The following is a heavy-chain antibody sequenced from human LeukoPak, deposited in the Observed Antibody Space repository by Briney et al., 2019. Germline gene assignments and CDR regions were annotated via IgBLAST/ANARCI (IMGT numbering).Heavy chain of an antibody. Sequence: GGSLRLSCAASGFTFDDYAMHWVRHAPGKGLEWVSGISWNSGSIGYADSVKGRFTVSRDNAKNSLYLQMNSLRAEDTALYYCAKEGWSSSWYGRFDPWGQGTLVTVSS. CDR1: GFTFDDYA. CDR3: AKEGWSSSWYGRFDP. CDR2: ISWNSGSI. V-gene: IGHV3-9*01. J-gene: IGHJ5*02. D-gene: IGHD6-13*01.